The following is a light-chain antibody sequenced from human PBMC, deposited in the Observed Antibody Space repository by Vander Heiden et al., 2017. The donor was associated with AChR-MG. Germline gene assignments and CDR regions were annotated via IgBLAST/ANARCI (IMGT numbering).Light chain of an antibody. CDR2: KAS. CDR3: QQYTSYPWT. Sequence: DIQMTQSPSTLSASVGDRVTITCRASQSLTTWLAWYQQKPGKAPKLLIYKASSLQSGVPSRFSGSGSGTDFNLTISSLQPDDFATYYCQQYTSYPWTFGQGTKVEIK. J-gene: IGKJ1*01. CDR1: QSLTTW. V-gene: IGKV1-5*03.